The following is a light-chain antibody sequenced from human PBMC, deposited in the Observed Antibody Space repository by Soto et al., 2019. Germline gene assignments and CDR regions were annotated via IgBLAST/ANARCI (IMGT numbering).Light chain of an antibody. Sequence: DIQMTQSPSTLSASVGDRVTITCRASQSISSWLAWYQQKPWKAPKLLIYKASSLESVVPSRFSGSGSGTEFTLTISSLQPDDFAPYYCQQYNIYPITFGQGTRLEIK. CDR2: KAS. CDR1: QSISSW. V-gene: IGKV1-5*03. CDR3: QQYNIYPIT. J-gene: IGKJ5*01.